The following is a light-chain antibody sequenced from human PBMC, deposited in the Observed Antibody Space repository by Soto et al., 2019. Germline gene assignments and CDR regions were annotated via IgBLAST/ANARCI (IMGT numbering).Light chain of an antibody. J-gene: IGKJ1*01. CDR3: QQYSNYWT. Sequence: DIQMTQSPSTLSASVGDRVTITCRASQSISSWLAWYQQKPGKAPKLLIYKASSLESGVPSRFSGSGSGTEFTITISSLQPDDVATYYCQQYSNYWTFGQGTKVEIK. V-gene: IGKV1-5*03. CDR1: QSISSW. CDR2: KAS.